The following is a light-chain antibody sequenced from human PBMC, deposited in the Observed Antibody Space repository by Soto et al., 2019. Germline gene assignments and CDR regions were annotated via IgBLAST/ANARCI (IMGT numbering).Light chain of an antibody. V-gene: IGKV1-8*01. CDR1: QGISSY. Sequence: AIGMTQSPSSLAASTGDRVTITCRASQGISSYLAWYQQKPGKAPKLLIYAASTLQSGVPSRFSGSGSGTDFTLTISCLQSEDFATYYCQQYYLYPWTFGQGTKVDIK. CDR2: AAS. J-gene: IGKJ1*01. CDR3: QQYYLYPWT.